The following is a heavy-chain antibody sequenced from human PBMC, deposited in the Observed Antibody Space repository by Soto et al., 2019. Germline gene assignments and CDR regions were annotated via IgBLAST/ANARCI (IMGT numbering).Heavy chain of an antibody. CDR1: GGSISSGGYY. Sequence: PSETLSLTCTVSGGSISSGGYYWSWIRQQPGKGLEWIGYIYYSGSTYSNPSLKSRVTISVDTSKNQFSLKLSSVTAADTAVYYCARGTAISTYNWFDPWGQGTLVTVSS. V-gene: IGHV4-31*03. CDR3: ARGTAISTYNWFDP. J-gene: IGHJ5*02. CDR2: IYYSGST.